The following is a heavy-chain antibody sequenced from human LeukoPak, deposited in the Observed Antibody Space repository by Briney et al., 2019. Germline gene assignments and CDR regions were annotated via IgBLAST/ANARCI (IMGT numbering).Heavy chain of an antibody. J-gene: IGHJ4*02. CDR3: ASHLVGVTLFHFDY. CDR1: GDSITSSSYF. CDR2: IYHSGST. V-gene: IGHV4-39*01. D-gene: IGHD1-26*01. Sequence: PSETLSLTCTVSGDSITSSSYFWGWIRQPPGKGLEWIGSIYHSGSTYYNPSLKSRVTISVDTSKNQYSLKLSSLTAADTAVYYCASHLVGVTLFHFDYWGQGTLVTDSS.